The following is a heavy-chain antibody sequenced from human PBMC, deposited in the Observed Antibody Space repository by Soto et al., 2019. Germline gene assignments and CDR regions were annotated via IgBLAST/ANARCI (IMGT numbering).Heavy chain of an antibody. J-gene: IGHJ5*02. D-gene: IGHD1-7*01. CDR3: ARGAPTKNWNYEGILNWFDP. V-gene: IGHV1-69*01. Sequence: QVQLVQSGAEVKKPGSSVKVSCKASGGTFSSYAISWVRQAPGQGLEWMGGIIPIFGTANYAQKFQGRVTITADESTSTAYMELSSLGSEDTAVYYCARGAPTKNWNYEGILNWFDPWGQGTLVTVSS. CDR2: IIPIFGTA. CDR1: GGTFSSYA.